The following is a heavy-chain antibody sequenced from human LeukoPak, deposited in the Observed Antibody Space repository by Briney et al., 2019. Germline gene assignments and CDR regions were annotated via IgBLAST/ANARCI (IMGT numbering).Heavy chain of an antibody. Sequence: SETLSLTCTVSGGSISSYYWSWIRQPPGRGLGGIGYIYYSGSTNYNPSLKSRVTISVDTSKNQFSLKLSSVTAADTAVYYCARDTGGYEGNFDYWGQGTLVTVSS. CDR2: IYYSGST. CDR1: GGSISSYY. V-gene: IGHV4-59*01. J-gene: IGHJ4*02. CDR3: ARDTGGYEGNFDY. D-gene: IGHD5-12*01.